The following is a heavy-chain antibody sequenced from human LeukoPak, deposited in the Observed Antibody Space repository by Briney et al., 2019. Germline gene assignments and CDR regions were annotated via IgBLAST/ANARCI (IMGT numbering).Heavy chain of an antibody. Sequence: GGSLRLSCAASGFTFSDYYMSWIRQAPGKGLQWISFISSGGSTTNYADSVKGRFTISRDNAKNSLYLQMNSLRAENTAVYYCARVRSNGWYFDYWGQGTLVTVSS. V-gene: IGHV3-11*01. J-gene: IGHJ4*02. CDR2: ISSGGSTT. CDR3: ARVRSNGWYFDY. D-gene: IGHD6-19*01. CDR1: GFTFSDYY.